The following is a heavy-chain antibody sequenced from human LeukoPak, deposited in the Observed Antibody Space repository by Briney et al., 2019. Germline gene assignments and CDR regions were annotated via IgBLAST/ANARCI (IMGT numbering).Heavy chain of an antibody. CDR1: GYSFTSYW. CDR3: ARGDSSNCLEF. Sequence: GESLKISCKGSGYSFTSYWLAWVRRMPGKGLEWMGIIYPGDSDTRYSPSFQGQVTISADKSISTAYLQWSSLKASDTAMYYCARGDSSNCLEFWGQGTLVTVSS. D-gene: IGHD4-11*01. V-gene: IGHV5-51*01. CDR2: IYPGDSDT. J-gene: IGHJ4*02.